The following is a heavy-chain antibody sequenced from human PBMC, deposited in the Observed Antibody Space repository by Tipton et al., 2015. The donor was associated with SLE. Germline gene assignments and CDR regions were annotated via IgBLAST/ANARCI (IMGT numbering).Heavy chain of an antibody. CDR3: ARGIAVAGPGYYFDY. D-gene: IGHD6-19*01. CDR1: GGTFSSYT. Sequence: QSGPEVQKPGSSVKVSCKASGGTFSSYTISWVRQAPGQGLEWMGRIIPILGIANYAQKFQGRVTITADKSTSTAYMELSSLRSEDTAVYYCARGIAVAGPGYYFDYWGQGTLVTVSS. V-gene: IGHV1-69*04. J-gene: IGHJ4*02. CDR2: IIPILGIA.